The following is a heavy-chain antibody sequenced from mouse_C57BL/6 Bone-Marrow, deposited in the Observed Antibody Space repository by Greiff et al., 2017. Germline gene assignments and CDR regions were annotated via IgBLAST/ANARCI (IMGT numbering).Heavy chain of an antibody. V-gene: IGHV1-59*01. J-gene: IGHJ1*03. CDR1: GYTFTSYW. D-gene: IGHD2-3*01. CDR3: ARWLLLCWYFDV. Sequence: QVQLQQPGAELVRPGTSVKLSCKASGYTFTSYWMHWVKQRPGQGLEWIGVIDPSDSYTNYNQKFKGKATLTVDTSSSTAYMQLSSLTSEDSAVYYGARWLLLCWYFDVWGRGTTVTVTA. CDR2: IDPSDSYT.